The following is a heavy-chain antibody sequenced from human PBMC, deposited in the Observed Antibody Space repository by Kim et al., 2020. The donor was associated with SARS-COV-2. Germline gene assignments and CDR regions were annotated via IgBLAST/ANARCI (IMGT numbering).Heavy chain of an antibody. CDR2: VDYSGST. Sequence: SETLSLTCTVSGGSISSSSYYWGWLRQPPVKGLEWIGCVDYSGSTSYNPSLKSRINIFVDMSKNQFSLKVTSVSAADTAVYYCARHWGPYYYYGMDVWGQGTTGTVFS. V-gene: IGHV4-39*01. D-gene: IGHD3-16*01. CDR3: ARHWGPYYYYGMDV. CDR1: GGSISSSSYY. J-gene: IGHJ6*02.